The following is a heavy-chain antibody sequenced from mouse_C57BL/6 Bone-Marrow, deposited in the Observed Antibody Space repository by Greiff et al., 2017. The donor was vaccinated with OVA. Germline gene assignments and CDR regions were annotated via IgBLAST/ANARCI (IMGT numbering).Heavy chain of an antibody. CDR1: GYTFTSYW. D-gene: IGHD2-2*01. J-gene: IGHJ3*01. V-gene: IGHV1-64*01. Sequence: QVQLQQPGAELVKPGASVKLSCKASGYTFTSYWMHWVKQRPGQGLEWIGMIHPNSGSTNYNEKFKSKATLTVDKSSSTAYMQLSSLTSEDSAVYYCASRRVTTEFAYWGQGTLVTVSA. CDR2: IHPNSGST. CDR3: ASRRVTTEFAY.